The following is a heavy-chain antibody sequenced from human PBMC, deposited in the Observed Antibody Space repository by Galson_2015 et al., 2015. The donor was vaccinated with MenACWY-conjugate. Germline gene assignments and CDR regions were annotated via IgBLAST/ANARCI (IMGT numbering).Heavy chain of an antibody. CDR1: GLNFSPYG. J-gene: IGHJ4*02. V-gene: IGHV3-48*01. CDR2: INTGGTTI. Sequence: SLRLSCAASGLNFSPYGMIWVRQAPGKGLEWVSYINTGGTTIKYADSVGGRFTISRDSAKNSLFLQMNSLRAEDTAVYYCARDFPPDYWGQGTLVTVSS. CDR3: ARDFPPDY.